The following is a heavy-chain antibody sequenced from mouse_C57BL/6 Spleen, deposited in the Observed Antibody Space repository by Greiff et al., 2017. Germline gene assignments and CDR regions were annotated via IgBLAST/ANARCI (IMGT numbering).Heavy chain of an antibody. J-gene: IGHJ4*01. CDR1: GYAFTNYL. D-gene: IGHD2-3*01. V-gene: IGHV1-54*01. Sequence: QVQLKQSGAELVRPGTSVKVSCKASGYAFTNYLIEWVKQRPGQGLEWIGVINPGSGGTNYNEKFKGKATLTADKSSSTAYMQLSSLTSEDSAVYFCARLGLLQAIDYWGQGTSVTVSS. CDR2: INPGSGGT. CDR3: ARLGLLQAIDY.